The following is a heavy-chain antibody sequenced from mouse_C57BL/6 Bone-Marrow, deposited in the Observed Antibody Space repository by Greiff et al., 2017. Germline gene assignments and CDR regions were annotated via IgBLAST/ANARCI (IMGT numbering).Heavy chain of an antibody. Sequence: QVQLQPSGAELARPGASVKLSCQASGYTFTSYGISWVKQRTGQGLEWIGEIYPRSGNTYSNEKFKGKATLTADKPSNTAYMELRRLTSEDSAVYFCARLDYYGSSSFAYWGHGTLVTVSA. V-gene: IGHV1-81*01. CDR3: ARLDYYGSSSFAY. CDR1: GYTFTSYG. J-gene: IGHJ3*01. D-gene: IGHD1-1*01. CDR2: IYPRSGNT.